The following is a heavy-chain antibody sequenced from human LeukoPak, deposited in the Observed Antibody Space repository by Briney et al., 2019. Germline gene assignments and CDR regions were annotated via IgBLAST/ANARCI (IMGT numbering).Heavy chain of an antibody. CDR3: ARPGSGYYYGPFDY. J-gene: IGHJ4*02. Sequence: ASVKVSCXASGGTFSSYAISWVRQAPGQGLEWMGGIIPIFGTANYAQKFQGRVTITTDESTSTAYMELSSLRSEDTAVYYCARPGSGYYYGPFDYWGQGTLVTVSS. D-gene: IGHD3-22*01. CDR1: GGTFSSYA. V-gene: IGHV1-69*05. CDR2: IIPIFGTA.